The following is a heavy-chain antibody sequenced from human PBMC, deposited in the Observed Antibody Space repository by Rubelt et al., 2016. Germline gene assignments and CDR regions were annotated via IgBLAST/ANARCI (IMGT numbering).Heavy chain of an antibody. CDR1: GYSFTSYW. CDR3: ARVDGTTPSEY. Sequence: EVQLVQPGAEVKKPGESLRISCQGFGYSFTSYWINWVRQMPGKGLEWMGRIDPNDSETNYSPSFQGHVTISADKSSNTAYLKWSSLKASDTATYYCARVDGTTPSEYWGQGTLLTVSS. CDR2: IDPNDSET. D-gene: IGHD1-7*01. V-gene: IGHV5-10-1*01. J-gene: IGHJ4*02.